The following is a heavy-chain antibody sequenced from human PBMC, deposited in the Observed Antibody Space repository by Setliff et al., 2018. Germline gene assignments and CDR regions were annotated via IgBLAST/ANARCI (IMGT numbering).Heavy chain of an antibody. CDR1: GFTFVNYW. J-gene: IGHJ3*02. CDR3: ARAPSSSWFSEAFDI. Sequence: PGGSLRLSCAASGFTFVNYWMHWVRQAPGKGLVWVSRVNSDGSSTSYADSVKGRFTISRDNAKNTLYLQMNSLRAEDTAVYYCARAPSSSWFSEAFDIWGQGTMVTVSS. V-gene: IGHV3-74*01. CDR2: VNSDGSST. D-gene: IGHD6-13*01.